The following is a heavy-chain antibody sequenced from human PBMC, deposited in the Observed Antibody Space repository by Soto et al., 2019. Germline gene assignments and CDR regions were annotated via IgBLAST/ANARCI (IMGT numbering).Heavy chain of an antibody. CDR1: GGSVSSGSYY. V-gene: IGHV4-61*01. J-gene: IGHJ4*02. CDR2: IYYSGST. D-gene: IGHD6-13*01. Sequence: SETLSLTCTVSGGSVSSGSYYWSWIRQPPGKGLEWIGYIYYSGSTNYNPSLKSRVTISVDTSKNQFSLKLSSVTAADTAVYYCARDSVTAAATGYWGQGTLVTVSS. CDR3: ARDSVTAAATGY.